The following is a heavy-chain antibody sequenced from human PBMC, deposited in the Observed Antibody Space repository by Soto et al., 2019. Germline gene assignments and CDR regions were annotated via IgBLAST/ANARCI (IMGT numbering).Heavy chain of an antibody. CDR1: GYTFTSYD. CDR3: AIERSGYFDY. J-gene: IGHJ4*02. V-gene: IGHV1-8*01. CDR2: MNPNSGNT. D-gene: IGHD2-15*01. Sequence: QVQLVQSGAEVKKPGASVKVSCKASGYTFTSYDINWVRQATGQGLEWMGWMNPNSGNTGYAQKFQGRVTMTRNTSVSTAYVELSRLRSEDTAVDYCAIERSGYFDYGGQGTLVTVSS.